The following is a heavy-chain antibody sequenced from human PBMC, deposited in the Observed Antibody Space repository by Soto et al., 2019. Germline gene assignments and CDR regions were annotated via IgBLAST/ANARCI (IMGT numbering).Heavy chain of an antibody. CDR3: ARQHLSTTYYYYGMDV. D-gene: IGHD6-13*01. J-gene: IGHJ6*02. CDR1: GYSFTSYW. V-gene: IGHV5-10-1*01. Sequence: PGESLKISCKGSGYSFTSYWISWVRQMPGKGLEWMGRIDPSDSYTNYSPSFQGHVTISADKSISTAYLQWSSLKASDTAMYYCARQHLSTTYYYYGMDVWGQGTTVTVSS. CDR2: IDPSDSYT.